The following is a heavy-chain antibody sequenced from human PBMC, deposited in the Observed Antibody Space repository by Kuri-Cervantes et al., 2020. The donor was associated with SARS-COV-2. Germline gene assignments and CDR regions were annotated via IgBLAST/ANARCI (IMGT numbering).Heavy chain of an antibody. Sequence: GESLKISCAASGFTFSSYGMHWVRQAPGKGLEWVAVIWYGGSNKYYADSVKGRFTISRDNSKNTLYLQMNSLRAEDTAVYYCARYCSSTSCHRRPGVFDYWGQGTLVTVSS. CDR1: GFTFSSYG. D-gene: IGHD2-2*01. CDR3: ARYCSSTSCHRRPGVFDY. CDR2: IWYGGSNK. V-gene: IGHV3-33*08. J-gene: IGHJ4*02.